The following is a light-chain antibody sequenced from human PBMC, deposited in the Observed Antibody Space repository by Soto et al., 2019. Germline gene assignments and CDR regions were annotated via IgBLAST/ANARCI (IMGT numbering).Light chain of an antibody. V-gene: IGKV2-28*01. CDR1: QSLLHSNGFNY. Sequence: DIVMTQSPLSLPVTPGEPASISCRSSQSLLHSNGFNYLDWYLQKPGQSPQVLIFLGSYRASGVPDRFSATGSGTDFTLKISRVAAEDVGLYYCMQALQTPYTLGQGTKLEIK. CDR3: MQALQTPYT. J-gene: IGKJ2*01. CDR2: LGS.